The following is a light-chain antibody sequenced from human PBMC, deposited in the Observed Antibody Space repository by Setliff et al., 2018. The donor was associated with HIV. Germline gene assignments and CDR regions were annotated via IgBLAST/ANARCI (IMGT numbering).Light chain of an antibody. CDR2: DVS. CDR3: SSYTSSNSGV. J-gene: IGLJ1*01. CDR1: SSDVGGYNY. Sequence: QSVLTQPASVSGSPGQSITISCTGTSSDVGGYNYVSWYQQHPGKAPKLMIYDVSNRPSGVSSRFSGSKSGNPASLTISGLQAEDEADYYCSSYTSSNSGVFGTGTKVTVL. V-gene: IGLV2-14*03.